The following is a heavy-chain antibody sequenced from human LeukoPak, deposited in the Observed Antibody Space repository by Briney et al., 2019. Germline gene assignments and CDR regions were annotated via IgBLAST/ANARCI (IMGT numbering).Heavy chain of an antibody. CDR1: GFTFDDYG. CDR2: ISGGGDST. V-gene: IGHV3-23*01. Sequence: PGGSLRLSCAASGFTFDDYGMSWVRQAPGKGLESVSGISGGGDSTYYADSVRFTISRDNSKNTLFLQMNSLRAEDTAVYYCAKVPQPFGGSYYFFQHWGQGTLVTVSS. J-gene: IGHJ1*01. CDR3: AKVPQPFGGSYYFFQH. D-gene: IGHD1-26*01.